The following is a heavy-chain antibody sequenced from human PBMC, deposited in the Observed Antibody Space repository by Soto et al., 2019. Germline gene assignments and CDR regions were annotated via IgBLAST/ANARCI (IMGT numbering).Heavy chain of an antibody. D-gene: IGHD2-2*01. J-gene: IGHJ4*02. CDR1: GGSISSSSYY. CDR2: IYYSGST. V-gene: IGHV4-39*01. Sequence: SENLSLTCTVSGGSISSSSYYWGWIRQPPGKGLEWIGSIYYSGSTYYNPSLKSRVTISVDTSKNQFSLKLSSVTAADTAVYYFARLLIVLVPAANGNHFDYWGQGTLVTVPQ. CDR3: ARLLIVLVPAANGNHFDY.